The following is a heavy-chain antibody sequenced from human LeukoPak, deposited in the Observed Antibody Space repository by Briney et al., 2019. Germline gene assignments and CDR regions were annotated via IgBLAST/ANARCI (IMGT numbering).Heavy chain of an antibody. D-gene: IGHD2-2*01. CDR3: ARGYCSSTSCYSGFDP. CDR1: GGSISSGGFH. J-gene: IGHJ5*02. Sequence: SENLSPNFTFSGGSISSGGFHLGWIRQPPREGPELVGFIYYSGSTYYNPSLKSRVTISVDTSKNQFSLKLSSVTAADTAVYYCARGYCSSTSCYSGFDPWAREPWSPSPQ. CDR2: IYYSGST. V-gene: IGHV4-31*03.